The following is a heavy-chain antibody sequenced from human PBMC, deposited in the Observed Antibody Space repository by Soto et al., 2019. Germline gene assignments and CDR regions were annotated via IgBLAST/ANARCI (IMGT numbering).Heavy chain of an antibody. CDR2: ISAYNGNT. J-gene: IGHJ6*03. CDR1: GYTFTSYG. Sequence: GASVKVSCKASGYTFTSYGISWVRQAPGQGLEWMGWISAYNGNTNYAQKLQGRVTMTTDTSTSTAYMELRSLRSDDTAVYYCARDNRHYDFWSGSWGRYYMAVWGKGTTVTVSS. V-gene: IGHV1-18*01. CDR3: ARDNRHYDFWSGSWGRYYMAV. D-gene: IGHD3-3*01.